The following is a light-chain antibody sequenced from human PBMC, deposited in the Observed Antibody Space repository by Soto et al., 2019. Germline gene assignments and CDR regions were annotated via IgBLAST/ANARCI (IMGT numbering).Light chain of an antibody. CDR3: SSYTSSSLYV. V-gene: IGLV2-14*01. CDR1: SSDVGGYNY. J-gene: IGLJ1*01. Sequence: QSALTQPASVSGSPGQSITISCTGTSSDVGGYNYVSWYQQHPGKAPKLMIYEVSNRTSGVSNRFSGSKSGNTASLTISGLQAEDEADYYCSSYTSSSLYVFGNGTKLTVL. CDR2: EVS.